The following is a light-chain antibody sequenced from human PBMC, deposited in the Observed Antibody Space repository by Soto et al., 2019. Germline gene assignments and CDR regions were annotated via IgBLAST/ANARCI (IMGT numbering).Light chain of an antibody. Sequence: DIQMTQSPSTLSASVGDRVTITCRASQSISSWLAWYQQKPGKAPKLLIYKASSLESGVPSRFSGSGSGTEFTLTISIRQPDDFATYYCQQYNSYSPLYTFGQGTKLEIK. J-gene: IGKJ2*01. CDR3: QQYNSYSPLYT. CDR2: KAS. V-gene: IGKV1-5*03. CDR1: QSISSW.